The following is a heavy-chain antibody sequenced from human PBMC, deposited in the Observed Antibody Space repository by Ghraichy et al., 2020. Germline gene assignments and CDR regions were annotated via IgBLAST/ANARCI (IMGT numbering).Heavy chain of an antibody. CDR2: IWYDGSNK. Sequence: GGSLRLSCAASGFTFSSYGMHWVRQAPGKGLEWVAIIWYDGSNKYYADSVKGRFTISRDNSKNTLFLQMNSLRAEDTGVYYCARGVGDYYDSSGYHDYWGQGTLVTVSS. V-gene: IGHV3-33*01. J-gene: IGHJ4*02. CDR3: ARGVGDYYDSSGYHDY. D-gene: IGHD3-22*01. CDR1: GFTFSSYG.